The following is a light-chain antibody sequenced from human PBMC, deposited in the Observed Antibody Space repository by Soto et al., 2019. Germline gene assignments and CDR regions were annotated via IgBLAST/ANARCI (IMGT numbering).Light chain of an antibody. V-gene: IGKV3-11*01. CDR1: QSVRTS. Sequence: EIVLTQSPATLSLSPGERATLSCRASQSVRTSLAWYQQKPDQAPRLLIYDASNRATGIPARFSGSGSGTDLPRTISRLEPEDFAVYYCQQRSDWPVTFGPGTKVDNK. CDR2: DAS. J-gene: IGKJ3*01. CDR3: QQRSDWPVT.